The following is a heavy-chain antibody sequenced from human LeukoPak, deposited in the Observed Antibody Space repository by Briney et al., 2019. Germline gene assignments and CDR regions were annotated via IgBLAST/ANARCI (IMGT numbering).Heavy chain of an antibody. CDR3: ARDLLYSSSWSNAFDI. Sequence: GSLRLSCAASGFTFSSYSMNWVRQAPGKGLEWVSSISSSSSYIYYADSVKGRFTISRDNAKNSLYLQMNSLRAEDTAVYYCARDLLYSSSWSNAFDIWGQGTMVTVSS. CDR1: GFTFSSYS. D-gene: IGHD6-13*01. J-gene: IGHJ3*02. V-gene: IGHV3-21*01. CDR2: ISSSSSYI.